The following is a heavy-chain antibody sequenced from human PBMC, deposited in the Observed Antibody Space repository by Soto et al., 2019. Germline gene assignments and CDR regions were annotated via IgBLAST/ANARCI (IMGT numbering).Heavy chain of an antibody. D-gene: IGHD2-15*01. Sequence: GGSLRLSCETSGFTFTTFCMHWVRQVPGKGLMWVSRVSPDGSSTTYADSVKGRFTISRDNATNTLFLQMNSLRVDDTALYFCVRVQDTDGQAVFDSWGQGTLVTVSS. CDR1: GFTFTTFC. CDR2: VSPDGSST. CDR3: VRVQDTDGQAVFDS. J-gene: IGHJ4*02. V-gene: IGHV3-74*03.